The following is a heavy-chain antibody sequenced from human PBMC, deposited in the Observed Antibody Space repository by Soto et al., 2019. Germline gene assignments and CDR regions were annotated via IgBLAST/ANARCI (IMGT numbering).Heavy chain of an antibody. CDR2: IKEDGSEK. J-gene: IGHJ3*02. V-gene: IGHV3-7*01. Sequence: DVQLVESGGDLVQPGGSLRLSCADSRFTFSGYWMYWVRQAPGKGLYWVANIKEDGSEKNYVDSVRGRVTISRDNAKNSLYLQMNSLRAEDTAVYYCARGARIWGQGTMVTVS. CDR1: RFTFSGYW. CDR3: ARGARI.